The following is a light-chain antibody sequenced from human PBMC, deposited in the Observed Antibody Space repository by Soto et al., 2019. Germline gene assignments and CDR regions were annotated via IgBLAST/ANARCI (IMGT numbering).Light chain of an antibody. CDR3: QQYTNWPRT. J-gene: IGKJ1*01. V-gene: IGKV3-15*01. CDR2: GAS. CDR1: QSVGIN. Sequence: EIVMTQSPATLSVSPGERATLSCRASQSVGINLAWYQQKSGQAPRLLIYGASTRATDLTVRFSGSGSGTEFTLTISSLQSEDFAVYYCQQYTNWPRTFGQGTKVEIK.